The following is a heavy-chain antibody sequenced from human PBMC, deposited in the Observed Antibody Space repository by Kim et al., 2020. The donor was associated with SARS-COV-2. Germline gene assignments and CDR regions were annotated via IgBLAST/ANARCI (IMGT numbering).Heavy chain of an antibody. CDR3: AKGVITFGVVIAIPSDY. Sequence: EGRFTISRDKSKNTLYLQMNSLKAEDTVVYYCAKGVITFGVVIAIPSDYWGQGTLVTVSS. J-gene: IGHJ4*02. D-gene: IGHD3-16*02. V-gene: IGHV3-23*01.